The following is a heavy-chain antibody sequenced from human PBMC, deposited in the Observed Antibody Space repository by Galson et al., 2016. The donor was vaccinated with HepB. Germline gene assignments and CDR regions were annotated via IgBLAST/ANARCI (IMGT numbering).Heavy chain of an antibody. D-gene: IGHD6-13*01. V-gene: IGHV3-33*01. Sequence: SLRLSCAASGFPFSSHGMHWVRQAAGKGLEWVAVIWHDGSSKYFADSVKGRFTISRDNSKNTLDLQMNSLRAEDTAVYYCAREVSVAAAGEVYFDYWGQGTLVTGSS. CDR3: AREVSVAAAGEVYFDY. J-gene: IGHJ4*02. CDR2: IWHDGSSK. CDR1: GFPFSSHG.